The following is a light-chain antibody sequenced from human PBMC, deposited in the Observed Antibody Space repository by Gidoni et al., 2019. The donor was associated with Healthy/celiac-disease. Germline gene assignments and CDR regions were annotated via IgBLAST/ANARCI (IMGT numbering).Light chain of an antibody. CDR2: AAS. J-gene: IGKJ3*01. CDR3: QQLNSYPTT. V-gene: IGKV1-9*01. Sequence: DIQLTQSPSFLSASVGDRVTIPCRASQGISSYLAWYQQKPGKAPKRLIYAASTLQSGVPSRFSGSGSGTEFTLTISSLQPEDFATYYCQQLNSYPTTFGPGTKVDIK. CDR1: QGISSY.